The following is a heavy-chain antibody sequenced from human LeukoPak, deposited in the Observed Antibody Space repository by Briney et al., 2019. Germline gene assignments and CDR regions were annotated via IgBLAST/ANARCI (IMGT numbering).Heavy chain of an antibody. D-gene: IGHD4-23*01. Sequence: GGSLRLSCAASGFTFNNFGMRGVRQAPGRGLEWVSFIGYEGVHKYYADSVKGRFTISKENSKATLYLQMNSLRPEDTAVYYCAKDLHGGYSSDYWGQGTLVTVFS. J-gene: IGHJ4*02. CDR3: AKDLHGGYSSDY. V-gene: IGHV3-30*02. CDR1: GFTFNNFG. CDR2: IGYEGVHK.